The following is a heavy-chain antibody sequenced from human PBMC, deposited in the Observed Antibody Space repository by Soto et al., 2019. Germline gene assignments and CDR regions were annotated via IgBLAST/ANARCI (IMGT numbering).Heavy chain of an antibody. CDR2: IYYSGST. J-gene: IGHJ5*02. CDR3: PSRLGLAAAWLDP. CDR1: GGSISRYY. D-gene: IGHD6-13*01. V-gene: IGHV4-59*08. Sequence: PSETLSLTCTVSGGSISRYYWSWIRQPPGKGLEWIGYIYYSGSTNYNPSLKSRVTISVDTSKNQFSLKLSSVTAADTAVYYCPSRLGLAAAWLDPCGQGTLVPVSS.